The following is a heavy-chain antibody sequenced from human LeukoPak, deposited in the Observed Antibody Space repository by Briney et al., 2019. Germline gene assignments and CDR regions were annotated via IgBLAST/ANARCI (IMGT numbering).Heavy chain of an antibody. D-gene: IGHD3-16*01. J-gene: IGHJ4*02. V-gene: IGHV4-61*02. CDR3: AKEDLYYDYVWGSYGINY. CDR2: IYTSGST. Sequence: SETLSLTCTVSGGSISSGSYYWSWIRQPAGKGLEWIGRIYTSGSTNYNPSLKSRVTISVDTSKNQFSLKLSSVTAADTAVYYCAKEDLYYDYVWGSYGINYWGQGTLVTVSS. CDR1: GGSISSGSYY.